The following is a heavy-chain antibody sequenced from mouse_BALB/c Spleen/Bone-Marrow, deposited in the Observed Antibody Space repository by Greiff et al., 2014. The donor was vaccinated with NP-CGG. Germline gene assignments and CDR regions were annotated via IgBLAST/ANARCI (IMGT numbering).Heavy chain of an antibody. V-gene: IGHV1-80*01. CDR2: IYPGDGDT. J-gene: IGHJ2*01. Sequence: VQLQQSGAELVRPGSLVKISCKASGYAFSSYWMNWVKQRPGQGLEWIGQIYPGDGDTNYNGNFKDKATLTTDKSSTTAYMQLSSLTSEDSAVYFCARGGRLTGYYFDYWGQGTTLTVSS. CDR1: GYAFSSYW. D-gene: IGHD4-1*01. CDR3: ARGGRLTGYYFDY.